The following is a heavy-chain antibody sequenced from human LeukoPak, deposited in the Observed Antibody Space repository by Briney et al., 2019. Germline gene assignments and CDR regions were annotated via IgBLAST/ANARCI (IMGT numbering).Heavy chain of an antibody. V-gene: IGHV3-30*02. CDR1: GFTFSSHG. J-gene: IGHJ4*02. Sequence: GGSLRLSCAASGFTFSSHGMHWVRQAPGKGLEWVTFIRFDGSNKYYADSVKGRFTISRDNSNSTLYLQMDSLRAEDTAVYYCVMVLYSSGWYALDYWGQGTLVTVSS. CDR3: VMVLYSSGWYALDY. D-gene: IGHD6-19*01. CDR2: IRFDGSNK.